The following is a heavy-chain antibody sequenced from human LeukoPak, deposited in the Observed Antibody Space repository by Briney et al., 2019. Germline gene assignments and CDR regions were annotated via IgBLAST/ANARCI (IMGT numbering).Heavy chain of an antibody. V-gene: IGHV1-2*06. D-gene: IGHD6-19*01. CDR1: GGTFSSYA. CDR2: INPNSGGT. Sequence: ASVKVSCKASGGTFSSYAISWVRQAPGQGLEWMGRINPNSGGTNYAQKFQGRVTMTRDTSISTAYMELSRLRSDDTAVYYCARSCSGWSLYYFHYWGQGTLVTVSS. CDR3: ARSCSGWSLYYFHY. J-gene: IGHJ4*02.